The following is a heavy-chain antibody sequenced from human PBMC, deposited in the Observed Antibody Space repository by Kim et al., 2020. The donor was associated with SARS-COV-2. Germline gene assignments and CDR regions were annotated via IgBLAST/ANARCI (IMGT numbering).Heavy chain of an antibody. CDR2: IIPIFGTA. Sequence: SVKVSCKASGGTFSSYAISWVRQAPGQGLEWMGGIIPIFGTANYARKFQGRVTITADESTSTAYMELSSLRSEDTAVYYCARASGDYYYGSGSYPPNNWFDPWGQGTLVTVSS. D-gene: IGHD3-10*01. V-gene: IGHV1-69*13. CDR3: ARASGDYYYGSGSYPPNNWFDP. CDR1: GGTFSSYA. J-gene: IGHJ5*02.